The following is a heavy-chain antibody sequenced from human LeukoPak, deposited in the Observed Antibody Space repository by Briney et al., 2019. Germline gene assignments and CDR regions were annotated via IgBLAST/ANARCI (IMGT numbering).Heavy chain of an antibody. Sequence: GGSLRLSCAASGFTFSSYSMNWIRQAPGKGLEWVSSISSSTSYIYYADSVRGRFTISKDNAKNSLYLQTNSLRAEDTAVYYCARAGGSTVSHSDYWGQGTLVTVSS. V-gene: IGHV3-21*01. CDR1: GFTFSSYS. D-gene: IGHD4-17*01. J-gene: IGHJ4*02. CDR3: ARAGGSTVSHSDY. CDR2: ISSSTSYI.